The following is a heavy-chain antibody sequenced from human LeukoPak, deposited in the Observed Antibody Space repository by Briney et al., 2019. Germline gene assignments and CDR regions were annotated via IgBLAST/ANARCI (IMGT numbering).Heavy chain of an antibody. D-gene: IGHD4-17*01. CDR3: ARDWGDYGDYSFNWFDP. CDR1: GGSISSYY. J-gene: IGHJ5*02. CDR2: IYTSGST. V-gene: IGHV4-4*07. Sequence: SETLSLTCTVSGGSISSYYWSWIRQPAGKGLEWIGRIYTSGSTNYNPSLKSRVTMSVDTSKNQFSLKLSSVTAADTAAYYCARDWGDYGDYSFNWFDPWGQGTLVTVSS.